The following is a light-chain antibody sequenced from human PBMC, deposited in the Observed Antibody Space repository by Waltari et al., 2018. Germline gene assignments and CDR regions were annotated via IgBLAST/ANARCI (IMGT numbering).Light chain of an antibody. Sequence: EIVLTQSPATLSLSPGERATLSCRASQSVNWYLAWYQQRPGQAPRLLIYDTSNRATGIPARFSGSGSETAFTLTSSSLEPDDSAVYYCQQRRNWPLTFGGGTKVEIK. CDR1: QSVNWY. CDR2: DTS. J-gene: IGKJ4*01. V-gene: IGKV3-11*01. CDR3: QQRRNWPLT.